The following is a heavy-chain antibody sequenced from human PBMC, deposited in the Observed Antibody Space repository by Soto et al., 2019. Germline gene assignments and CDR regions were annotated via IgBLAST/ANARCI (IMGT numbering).Heavy chain of an antibody. V-gene: IGHV3-7*01. CDR2: IKQDGSEK. D-gene: IGHD3-10*01. CDR1: GFTFSGYW. Sequence: PGGSLRLSCAASGFTFSGYWMSWVRQAPGKGLEWVANIKQDGSEKYYVDSVKGRFTISRDNAKNSLYLQMNSLRAEDTAVYYCARVYYYYGSGSYYKEFDYWGQGTLVTVSS. J-gene: IGHJ4*02. CDR3: ARVYYYYGSGSYYKEFDY.